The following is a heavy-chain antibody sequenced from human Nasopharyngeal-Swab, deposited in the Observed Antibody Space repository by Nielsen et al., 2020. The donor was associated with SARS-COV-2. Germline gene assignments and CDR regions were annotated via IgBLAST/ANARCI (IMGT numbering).Heavy chain of an antibody. V-gene: IGHV1-46*01. D-gene: IGHD3-22*01. CDR2: INPSGGSK. CDR1: GYTFTSYY. J-gene: IGHJ5*02. Sequence: ASVKVSCKASGYTFTSYYMHWVRQAPGQGLEWMGIINPSGGSKSYAQKFQGRVTMTRDTSTSTVYMELSRLRSEDTAVYYCARDIGVVVMAGWFDPWGQGTLVTVSS. CDR3: ARDIGVVVMAGWFDP.